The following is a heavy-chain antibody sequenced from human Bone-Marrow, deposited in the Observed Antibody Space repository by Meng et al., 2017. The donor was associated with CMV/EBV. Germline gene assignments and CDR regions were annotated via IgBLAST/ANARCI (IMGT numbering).Heavy chain of an antibody. CDR2: IDPAGGA. V-gene: IGHV3-53*01. CDR3: GRDPNGDYIGAYEM. CDR1: GFTVSSTY. D-gene: IGHD4-17*01. Sequence: GGSLRLSCAASGFTVSSTYMNWVRQAPGKGLEWVSVIDPAGGAYYADSVKGRFTISRDNSKNTLYLQMNSLRAEDTAIYYCGRDPNGDYIGAYEMWGQGTMVTVSS. J-gene: IGHJ3*02.